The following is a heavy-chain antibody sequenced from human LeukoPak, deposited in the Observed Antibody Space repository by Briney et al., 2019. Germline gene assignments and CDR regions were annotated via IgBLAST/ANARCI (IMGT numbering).Heavy chain of an antibody. V-gene: IGHV4-59*01. J-gene: IGHJ4*02. Sequence: SETLSLTCTVSGGSISSYYWSWLRQPPGKGLEWIGYIYYSGSTNYNPSLKSRVTISVDTSKNQFSLKLSSVTAADTAVYYCAREGPYGFVDYWGQGTLVTVSS. CDR2: IYYSGST. D-gene: IGHD3/OR15-3a*01. CDR3: AREGPYGFVDY. CDR1: GGSISSYY.